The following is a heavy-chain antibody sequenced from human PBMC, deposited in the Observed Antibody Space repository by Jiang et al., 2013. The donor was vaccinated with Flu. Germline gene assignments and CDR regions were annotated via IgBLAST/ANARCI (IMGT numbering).Heavy chain of an antibody. V-gene: IGHV6-1*01. CDR1: GDSVSNNSAA. CDR2: TYYRSKWYN. D-gene: IGHD1-7*01. CDR3: AREATGTTLRYYYMDV. Sequence: QTLSLTCAISGDSVSNNSAAWNWIRQSPSRGLEWLGRTYYRSKWYNDYAVSVKSRITINPDTSKNQFSLQLNSVTPEDTAVYYCAREATGTTLRYYYMDVWGKGTTVTVSS. J-gene: IGHJ6*03.